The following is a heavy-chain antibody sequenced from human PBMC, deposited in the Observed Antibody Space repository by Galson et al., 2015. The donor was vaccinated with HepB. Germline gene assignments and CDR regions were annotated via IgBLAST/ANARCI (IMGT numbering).Heavy chain of an antibody. V-gene: IGHV4-31*03. CDR1: GGSISSGGYY. CDR3: ARGTYDFWGGHYYYYGMDV. J-gene: IGHJ6*02. D-gene: IGHD3-3*01. Sequence: LSLTCTVSGGSISSGGYYWSWIRQHPGKGLEWIGYIYYSGSTYYNPSLKSRVTISVDTSKNQFSLKLSSVTAADTGVYYCARGTYDFWGGHYYYYGMDVWGQGTTVTVSS. CDR2: IYYSGST.